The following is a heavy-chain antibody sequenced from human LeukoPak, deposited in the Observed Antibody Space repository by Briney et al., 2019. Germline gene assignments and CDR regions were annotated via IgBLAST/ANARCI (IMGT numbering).Heavy chain of an antibody. V-gene: IGHV1-2*02. CDR1: GYTFTGYY. CDR2: TNPNSGGT. CDR3: ATPRGDYYYGMDV. J-gene: IGHJ6*02. Sequence: ASVKVSCKASGYTFTGYYMHWVRQAPGQGLEWMGWTNPNSGGTNYAQKFQGRVTMTRDTSISTAYMELSRLRSDDTAVYYCATPRGDYYYGMDVWGQGTTVTVSS.